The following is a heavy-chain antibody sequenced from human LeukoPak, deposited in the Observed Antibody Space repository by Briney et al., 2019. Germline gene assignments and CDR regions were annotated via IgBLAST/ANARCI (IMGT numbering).Heavy chain of an antibody. Sequence: GGSLRLSCAASGFIFNSYAMSWVRQAPGKGLEWVSAIVGDGDGVTFYTNSVKGRFTISRDNSKNTLYLQMNSLRAEDTAVYYCATSWGPDTSAFRWGRDGMDVWGQGTTVIVS. V-gene: IGHV3-23*01. D-gene: IGHD3-16*01. CDR1: GFIFNSYA. CDR2: IVGDGDGVT. J-gene: IGHJ6*02. CDR3: ATSWGPDTSAFRWGRDGMDV.